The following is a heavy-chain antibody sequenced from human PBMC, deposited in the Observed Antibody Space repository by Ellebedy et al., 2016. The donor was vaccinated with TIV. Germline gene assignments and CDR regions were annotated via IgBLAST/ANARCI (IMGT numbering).Heavy chain of an antibody. Sequence: GESLKISCVASGFTFSGYAMSWVRQAPGKGLEWVSGINNGGRTTSYADSVKGRFTISRDNSKNTLYLQMNSLRAEDTAVYYCASNPEQWLVRGYYYYGMDVWGQGTTVTVSS. CDR3: ASNPEQWLVRGYYYYGMDV. CDR2: INNGGRTT. D-gene: IGHD6-19*01. V-gene: IGHV3-23*01. CDR1: GFTFSGYA. J-gene: IGHJ6*02.